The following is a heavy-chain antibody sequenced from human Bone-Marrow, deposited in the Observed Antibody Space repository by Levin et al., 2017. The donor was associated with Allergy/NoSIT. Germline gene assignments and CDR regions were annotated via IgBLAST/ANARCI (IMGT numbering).Heavy chain of an antibody. CDR3: ARVRNCGGDCYFLDL. J-gene: IGHJ4*02. Sequence: PGESLKISCAASGMTFSRHGMHWVRQAPGKGLEWVAIIWYDGSQRYYADSVQGRFTISRDNSQNMVYLELNSLRVEDTAVYYCARVRNCGGDCYFLDLWGQGTLVTVSS. CDR1: GMTFSRHG. CDR2: IWYDGSQR. V-gene: IGHV3-33*01. D-gene: IGHD2-21*02.